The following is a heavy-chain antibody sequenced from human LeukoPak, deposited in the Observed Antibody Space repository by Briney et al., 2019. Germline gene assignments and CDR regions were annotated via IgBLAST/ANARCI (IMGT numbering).Heavy chain of an antibody. V-gene: IGHV3-15*01. Sequence: GGSLRLSCAASGFTFSNAWMNWVRQAPGKGLEWVGHVKSKTDGGTTDYAAPVKGRFTISRDDSENTVSLQMNSLKAEDTAVYFCTTDEWAWGQGTLVTVSS. CDR1: GFTFSNAW. CDR3: TTDEWA. J-gene: IGHJ4*02. D-gene: IGHD1-26*01. CDR2: VKSKTDGGTT.